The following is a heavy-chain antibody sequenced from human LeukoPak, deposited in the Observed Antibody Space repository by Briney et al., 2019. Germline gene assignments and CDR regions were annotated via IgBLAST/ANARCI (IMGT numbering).Heavy chain of an antibody. CDR1: GCSISGYY. D-gene: IGHD1-26*01. J-gene: IGHJ2*01. Sequence: PSETLSLTCTVYGCSISGYYWSWIRQPPGKALEWIGYLYYSGSSNYNPSLKSRVTISVGTSKNQFSLRLNSVTAADTAVYYCARDGRSGVGAPDWYFDLWGRGTLVTVSS. CDR2: LYYSGSS. V-gene: IGHV4-59*01. CDR3: ARDGRSGVGAPDWYFDL.